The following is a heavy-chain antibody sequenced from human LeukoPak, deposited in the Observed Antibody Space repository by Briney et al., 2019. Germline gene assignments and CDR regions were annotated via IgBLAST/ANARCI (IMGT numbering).Heavy chain of an antibody. J-gene: IGHJ4*02. D-gene: IGHD3-10*01. CDR1: GGSISSSNW. CDR2: IYHSGST. Sequence: PSETLSLTCAVSGGSISSSNWWSWVRQPPGKGLEWIGEIYHSGSTNYNPSLKSRVTISVDKSKNQFSLKLSSVTAADTAVYYCARGGVRGVMVHYFDYWGQGTLVTVSS. V-gene: IGHV4-4*02. CDR3: ARGGVRGVMVHYFDY.